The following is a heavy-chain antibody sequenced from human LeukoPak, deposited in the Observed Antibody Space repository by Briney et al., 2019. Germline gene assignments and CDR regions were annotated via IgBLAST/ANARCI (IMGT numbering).Heavy chain of an antibody. D-gene: IGHD4-17*01. J-gene: IGHJ4*02. CDR2: VSYSGST. CDR3: ARARSDSGRFDS. Sequence: SETLSLTCTVSGGSISSYYWSWIRQPPGKELEWIGYVSYSGSTNYNPSLKSRVTISVDTSKNQFSLKLSSVSAADTAVYYCARARSDSGRFDSWGQGTLVTVSS. V-gene: IGHV4-59*01. CDR1: GGSISSYY.